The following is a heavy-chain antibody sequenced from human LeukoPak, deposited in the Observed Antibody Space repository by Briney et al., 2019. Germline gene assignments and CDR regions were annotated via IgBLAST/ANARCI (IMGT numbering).Heavy chain of an antibody. CDR1: GDSISSGGYA. J-gene: IGHJ4*02. Sequence: SETLSLTCAVSGDSISSGGYAWSWIRQTPGKGLEWIAYIHHSGSTNYNPSLKSRVTISVDTSKNQFSLKLSSVTAADTAVYYCAAAGTPLWYWGQGTLVTVSS. V-gene: IGHV4-30-2*01. D-gene: IGHD6-13*01. CDR2: IHHSGST. CDR3: AAAGTPLWY.